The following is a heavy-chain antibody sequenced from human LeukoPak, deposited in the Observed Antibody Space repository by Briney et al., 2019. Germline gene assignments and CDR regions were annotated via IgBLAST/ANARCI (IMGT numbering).Heavy chain of an antibody. CDR1: GFTFSSYA. D-gene: IGHD2-15*01. Sequence: GRSLRLSCAASGFTFSSYAMHWVRQAPGKGLEWVAFIRYDGSNKYYADSVKGRFTISRDNSKNALYLQMNSLRAEDTAMYYCAKDLALILATHLSDWGQGTLVTVSS. J-gene: IGHJ4*02. CDR3: AKDLALILATHLSD. CDR2: IRYDGSNK. V-gene: IGHV3-30*02.